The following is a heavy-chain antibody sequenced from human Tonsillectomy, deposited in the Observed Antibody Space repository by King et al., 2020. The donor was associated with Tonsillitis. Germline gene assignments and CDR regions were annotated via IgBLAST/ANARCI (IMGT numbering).Heavy chain of an antibody. CDR3: AKDNTAYYYYGMAV. J-gene: IGHJ6*02. CDR1: GFTFDDYA. Sequence: VQLVESGGGLVQPGRSLRLSCAASGFTFDDYAMHWVRQAPGKGLEWVSGISWNSGSIGHADSVKGRFTISRDNAKNSLYLQMNSLRAEDTALYYCAKDNTAYYYYGMAVWGQGTTVTVSS. CDR2: ISWNSGSI. V-gene: IGHV3-9*01.